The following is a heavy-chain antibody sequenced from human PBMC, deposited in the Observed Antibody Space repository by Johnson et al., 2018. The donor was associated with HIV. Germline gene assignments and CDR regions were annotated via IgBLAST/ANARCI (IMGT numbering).Heavy chain of an antibody. Sequence: VQLVESGGGLVKPGGSLRLSCAASGFTFRNAWMNWVRQATGKGLEWVSTMGTAGDTYYAGSVKGRFTVSRENAKNSLYLQMNSLRAGDTAVYYCARGGSRTTIFGVDINLGGFDIWGQGTRVTVSS. V-gene: IGHV3-13*01. D-gene: IGHD3-3*01. J-gene: IGHJ3*02. CDR1: GFTFRNAW. CDR2: MGTAGDT. CDR3: ARGGSRTTIFGVDINLGGFDI.